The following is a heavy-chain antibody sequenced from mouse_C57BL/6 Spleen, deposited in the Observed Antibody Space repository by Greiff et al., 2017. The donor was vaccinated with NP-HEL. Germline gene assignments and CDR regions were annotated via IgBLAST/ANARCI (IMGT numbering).Heavy chain of an antibody. V-gene: IGHV1-64*01. CDR3: ARREGYDAGFAY. CDR1: GYTFTSYW. J-gene: IGHJ3*01. Sequence: QVQLQQPGAELVKPGASVKLSCKASGYTFTSYWMHWVKQRPGQGLEWIGMIHPNSGSTNYNEKFKSKATLTVDKSSSTAYMQLSSLTSEDSAVYYCARREGYDAGFAYWGQGTLVTVSA. CDR2: IHPNSGST. D-gene: IGHD2-2*01.